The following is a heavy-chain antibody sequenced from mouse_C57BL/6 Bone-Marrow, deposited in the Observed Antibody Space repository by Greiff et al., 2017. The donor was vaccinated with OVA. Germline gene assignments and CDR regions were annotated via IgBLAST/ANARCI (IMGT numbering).Heavy chain of an antibody. D-gene: IGHD1-1*01. CDR1: GYSITSGYY. J-gene: IGHJ2*01. V-gene: IGHV3-6*01. CDR2: ISYDGSN. Sequence: EVKLQESGPGLVKPSQSLSLTCSVTGYSITSGYYWNWIRQFPGNKLEWMGYISYDGSNNYNPSLKNRISITRDTSKNQFFLKLNSVTTEDTATYYCAAGGLDYYGSSYYFDDWGQGTTLTVSS. CDR3: AAGGLDYYGSSYYFDD.